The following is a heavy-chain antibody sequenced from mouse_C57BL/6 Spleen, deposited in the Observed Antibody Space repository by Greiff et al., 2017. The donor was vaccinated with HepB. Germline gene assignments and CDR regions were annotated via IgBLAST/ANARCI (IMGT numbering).Heavy chain of an antibody. Sequence: VQLQQPGAELVKPGASVKLSCKASGYTFTSYWMQWVKQRPGQGLEWIGEIDPSDSYTNYTQKFKGKATLTVDTSSSTAYMQLSSLTSEDSAVYYCARGVGRYDYWGQGTTLTVSS. CDR3: ARGVGRYDY. CDR1: GYTFTSYW. V-gene: IGHV1-50*01. J-gene: IGHJ2*01. CDR2: IDPSDSYT. D-gene: IGHD4-1*01.